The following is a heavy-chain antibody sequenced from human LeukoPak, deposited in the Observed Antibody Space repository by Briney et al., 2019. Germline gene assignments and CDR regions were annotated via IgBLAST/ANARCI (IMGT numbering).Heavy chain of an antibody. V-gene: IGHV4-34*01. CDR2: INHSGST. Sequence: SETLSLTCAVYGGSFSGHYWSWIRQPPGKGLEWIGEINHSGSTNYNPSLKSRVTISVDTSKNQFSLKLSSVTAADTAVYYCASGVTVTNWFDPWGQGTLVTVSS. D-gene: IGHD4-17*01. J-gene: IGHJ5*02. CDR3: ASGVTVTNWFDP. CDR1: GGSFSGHY.